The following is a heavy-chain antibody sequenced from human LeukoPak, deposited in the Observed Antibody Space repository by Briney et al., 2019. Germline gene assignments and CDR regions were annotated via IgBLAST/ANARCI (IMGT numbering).Heavy chain of an antibody. CDR2: IGASGGST. Sequence: PGGSLRLSCAASGFTFSSYSMNWVRQAPGKGLEWVLSIGASGGSTHYADSVKGRFTISRDNSKNTLYLQMDSLRAEDTAIYYCAKGRLPPDYWGQGTLVTVSS. CDR1: GFTFSSYS. V-gene: IGHV3-23*01. J-gene: IGHJ4*02. CDR3: AKGRLPPDY. D-gene: IGHD3-16*01.